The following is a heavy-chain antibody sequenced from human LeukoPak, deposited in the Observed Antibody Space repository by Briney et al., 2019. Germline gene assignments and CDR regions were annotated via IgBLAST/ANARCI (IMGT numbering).Heavy chain of an antibody. Sequence: SETLSLTCAVYGGSFSGYYWSWIRQPPGKGLEWIGEINHSGSTNYNPSLKSRATISVDTSKNQFSLKLSSVTAADTAVYYCARSDFWSGYPFTHWGQGTLVTVSS. CDR2: INHSGST. D-gene: IGHD3-3*01. J-gene: IGHJ1*01. CDR1: GGSFSGYY. V-gene: IGHV4-34*01. CDR3: ARSDFWSGYPFTH.